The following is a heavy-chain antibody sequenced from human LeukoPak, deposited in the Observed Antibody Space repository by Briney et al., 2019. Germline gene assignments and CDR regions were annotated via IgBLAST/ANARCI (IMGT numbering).Heavy chain of an antibody. Sequence: GGSLRLSCTASGFIFDDYAMLWVRQAPGKGLEWVSNISWNSDNIAYADSVKGRFTISRDNAKNTLYLQMNSLRAEDTAVYYCARVGASVGAIDYWGQGTLVTVSS. CDR2: ISWNSDNI. V-gene: IGHV3-9*01. J-gene: IGHJ4*02. CDR3: ARVGASVGAIDY. D-gene: IGHD1-26*01. CDR1: GFIFDDYA.